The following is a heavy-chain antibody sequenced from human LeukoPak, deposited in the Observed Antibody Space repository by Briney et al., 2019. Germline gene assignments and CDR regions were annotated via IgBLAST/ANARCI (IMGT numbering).Heavy chain of an antibody. Sequence: PSETLSLTCTVSGGSISSYYWSWLRQPAGKGLEWIGRIYPSGSTNFNPSLHPQVTMSVATSKNQFSLKLSSVTAADTAVYYCARADDSWSGFDYWGQGTLVTVSS. D-gene: IGHD6-13*01. J-gene: IGHJ4*02. V-gene: IGHV4-4*07. CDR1: GGSISSYY. CDR2: IYPSGST. CDR3: ARADDSWSGFDY.